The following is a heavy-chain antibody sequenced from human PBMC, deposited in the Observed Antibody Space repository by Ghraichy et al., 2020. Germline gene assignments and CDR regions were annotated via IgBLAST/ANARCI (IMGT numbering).Heavy chain of an antibody. CDR1: GGSVSSGSYY. Sequence: SETLSLTCTVSGGSVSSGSYYWSWIRQPPGKGLEWIGYIYYSGSTNYNPSLKSRVTISVDTSKNQFSLKLSSVTAADTAVYYCARAKYNWNYEDYWGQGTLVTVSS. CDR3: ARAKYNWNYEDY. CDR2: IYYSGST. J-gene: IGHJ4*02. V-gene: IGHV4-61*01. D-gene: IGHD1-7*01.